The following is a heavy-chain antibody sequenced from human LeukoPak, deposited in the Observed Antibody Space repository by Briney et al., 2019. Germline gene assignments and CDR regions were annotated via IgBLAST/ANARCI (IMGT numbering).Heavy chain of an antibody. CDR1: GYTLTELS. D-gene: IGHD3-10*01. Sequence: ASVKVSCKVSGYTLTELSMHWVRQAPGKGLEWMGGFDPEDGETIYAQKFQGRVTMTEDTSTDTAYMDLSRLRSDDTAVYYCARGSWFGDLLYAQPAYYFDYWGQGTLVTVSS. CDR3: ARGSWFGDLLYAQPAYYFDY. CDR2: FDPEDGET. V-gene: IGHV1-24*01. J-gene: IGHJ4*02.